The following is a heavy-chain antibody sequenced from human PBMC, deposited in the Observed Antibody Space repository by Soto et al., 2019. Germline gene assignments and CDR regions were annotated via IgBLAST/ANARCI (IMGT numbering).Heavy chain of an antibody. CDR3: GRGIHPKYSSYFYYMDV. V-gene: IGHV3-20*01. J-gene: IGHJ6*03. Sequence: GGSLRLSCAASGFTFDDYGTSWVRQAPGKGLEWVSGINWNGGSTGYADSVKGRFTISRDNAKNSLYLQMNSLRAEDTALYHCGRGIHPKYSSYFYYMDVWGKGTTVTVSS. CDR1: GFTFDDYG. CDR2: INWNGGST. D-gene: IGHD5-18*01.